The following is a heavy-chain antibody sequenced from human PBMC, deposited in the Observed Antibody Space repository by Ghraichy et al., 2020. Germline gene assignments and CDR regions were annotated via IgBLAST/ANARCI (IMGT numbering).Heavy chain of an antibody. CDR2: ISGSGGST. D-gene: IGHD4-17*01. CDR3: AKDFWMTTGYFDY. CDR1: GFTFSSYA. J-gene: IGHJ4*02. V-gene: IGHV3-23*01. Sequence: GESLNISCAASGFTFSSYAMSWVRQAPGKGLEWVSAISGSGGSTYYADSVKGRFTISRDNSKNTLYLQMNSLRAEDTAVYYCAKDFWMTTGYFDYWGQGTLVTVSS.